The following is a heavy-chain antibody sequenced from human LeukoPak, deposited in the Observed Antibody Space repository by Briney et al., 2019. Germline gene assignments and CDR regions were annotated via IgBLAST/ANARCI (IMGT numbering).Heavy chain of an antibody. CDR3: AKQAYDSPRTDFDY. Sequence: SGGSLRLSCAASGFTFSSYGMHWVRQAPGKGLEWVAVIWYDGSNKYYVDSVKGRFTISRDNSKNTLYLQMNSLRAEDTAIYYCAKQAYDSPRTDFDYWGQGTLVTVSS. J-gene: IGHJ4*02. D-gene: IGHD3-22*01. V-gene: IGHV3-33*06. CDR2: IWYDGSNK. CDR1: GFTFSSYG.